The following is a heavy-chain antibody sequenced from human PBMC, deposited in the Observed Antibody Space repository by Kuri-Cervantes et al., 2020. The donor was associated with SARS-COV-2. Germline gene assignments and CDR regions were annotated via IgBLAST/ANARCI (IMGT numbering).Heavy chain of an antibody. CDR1: GFTFSSYE. J-gene: IGHJ2*01. CDR3: ARESRDAYKLGSFDL. D-gene: IGHD5-24*01. Sequence: GGSLRLPCAASGFTFSSYEMHWVRQAPGKGLEWVSYISSSGSAIYYADSVKGRFTISRDNAKNSLYLQMNSLRDEDTAVYYCARESRDAYKLGSFDLWGRGTLVTVSS. CDR2: ISSSGSAI. V-gene: IGHV3-48*03.